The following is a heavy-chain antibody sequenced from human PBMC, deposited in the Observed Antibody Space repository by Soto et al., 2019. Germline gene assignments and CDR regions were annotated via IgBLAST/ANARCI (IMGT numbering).Heavy chain of an antibody. D-gene: IGHD6-13*01. CDR3: ARETTSDSSSWRHYYYYGMDV. Sequence: QVQLVESGGGVVQPGRSLRLSCAASGFTFSSYAMHWVRQAPGKGLEWVAVISYDGSNKYYEDSVKGRFTISRDNSKNTLYLQMNSLRAEDTAVYYCARETTSDSSSWRHYYYYGMDVWGQGTTVTVSS. J-gene: IGHJ6*02. CDR1: GFTFSSYA. V-gene: IGHV3-30-3*01. CDR2: ISYDGSNK.